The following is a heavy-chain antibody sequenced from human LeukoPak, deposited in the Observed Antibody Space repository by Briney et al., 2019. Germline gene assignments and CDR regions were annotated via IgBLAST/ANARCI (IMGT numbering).Heavy chain of an antibody. Sequence: PGGSLRLSCAASGFTFSSYGMHWVRQAPGKGLEWVAFIRYDGSNKYYADSVKGRFTISRDNSKNTLYLQMNSLRAEDTAVYYCATMTTVTTDLDYWGQGTLVTVSS. J-gene: IGHJ4*02. CDR3: ATMTTVTTDLDY. D-gene: IGHD4-17*01. CDR2: IRYDGSNK. V-gene: IGHV3-30*02. CDR1: GFTFSSYG.